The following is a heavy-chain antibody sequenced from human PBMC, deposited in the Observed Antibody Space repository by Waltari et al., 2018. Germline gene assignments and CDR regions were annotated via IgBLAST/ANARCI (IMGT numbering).Heavy chain of an antibody. J-gene: IGHJ4*02. CDR3: ARVVGATDY. CDR2: IFQSGIT. Sequence: QVQLHESGPGLVKPSETLSLTCTVSGYSISSGYYWGWIRQPPGKGLEWIGSIFQSGITYYNPSLKIRVTISVDTSKNQFSLKLSSVTAADTAVYYCARVVGATDYWGQRTLVTVSS. CDR1: GYSISSGYY. V-gene: IGHV4-38-2*02. D-gene: IGHD1-26*01.